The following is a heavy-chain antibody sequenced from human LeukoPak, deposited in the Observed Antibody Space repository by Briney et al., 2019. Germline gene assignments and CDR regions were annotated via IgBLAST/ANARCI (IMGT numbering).Heavy chain of an antibody. CDR2: IIPILGIA. V-gene: IGHV1-69*04. CDR1: GGTFISYA. J-gene: IGHJ4*01. Sequence: SVKVSCKASGGTFISYAISWVRQAPGQGLEWMGRIIPILGIANYAQKFQGRVTITADKSTSTAYMELSSLRSEDTAVSYCAREPADGVFDYGGQEPWSPSPQ. D-gene: IGHD4-17*01. CDR3: AREPADGVFDY.